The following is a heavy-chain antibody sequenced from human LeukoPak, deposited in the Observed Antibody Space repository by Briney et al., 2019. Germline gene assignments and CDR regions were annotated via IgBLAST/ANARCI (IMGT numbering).Heavy chain of an antibody. V-gene: IGHV3-48*04. CDR3: VRDHNWAFDY. J-gene: IGHJ4*02. CDR2: IRGGGGIK. Sequence: PGGSLRLSCAASGFTFSSFSMNWIRQAPGRGLEWISYIRGGGGIKNYADSVKGRFIISRDNAKNSLSLEMNSLRADDTAVYYCVRDHNWAFDYWGQGTLVTVSS. CDR1: GFTFSSFS. D-gene: IGHD3-16*01.